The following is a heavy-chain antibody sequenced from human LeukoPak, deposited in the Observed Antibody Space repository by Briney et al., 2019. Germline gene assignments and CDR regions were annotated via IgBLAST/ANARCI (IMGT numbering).Heavy chain of an antibody. D-gene: IGHD2/OR15-2a*01. CDR3: ARNRYYYYYMDV. J-gene: IGHJ6*03. V-gene: IGHV3-7*01. Sequence: GGSLRLSCAASGFTFSSYWMNWVRQAPGKGLEWVANIKQDGSEKYYVDSVKGRFIISRDNAKNSLYLQMNSLRAEDTAVYYCARNRYYYYYMDVWGKGTTVTVSS. CDR2: IKQDGSEK. CDR1: GFTFSSYW.